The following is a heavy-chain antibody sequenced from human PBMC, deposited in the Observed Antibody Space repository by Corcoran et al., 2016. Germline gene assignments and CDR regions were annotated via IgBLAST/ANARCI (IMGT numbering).Heavy chain of an antibody. D-gene: IGHD6-19*01. J-gene: IGHJ4*02. CDR2: TYYRSKWYN. CDR1: GDSVSSNSV. Sequence: QVQLQQSGPGLVKPSQPLSLTCAISGDSVSSNSVWNWIRQSPSRGLEWLGRTYYRSKWYNNYAVSVKSRITINPDTSKNHFSLQLNSVTPEDTAVYYCARGDQWRTGWGQGTLVTVSS. V-gene: IGHV6-1*01. CDR3: ARGDQWRTG.